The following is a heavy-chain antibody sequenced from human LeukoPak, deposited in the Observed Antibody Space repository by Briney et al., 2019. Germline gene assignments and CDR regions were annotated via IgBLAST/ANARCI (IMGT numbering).Heavy chain of an antibody. J-gene: IGHJ4*02. V-gene: IGHV3-7*01. CDR3: AREVFRGYTYGSYYFDY. CDR2: IKRDESEK. D-gene: IGHD5-18*01. Sequence: GGSLRLSCAASGFTFSTYWMGWVRQAPGKGLEWVANIKRDESEKNYMDSVKGRFTISRDNAKNSLYLQMNSLRAEDTAVYYCAREVFRGYTYGSYYFDYWGQGTLVTVSS. CDR1: GFTFSTYW.